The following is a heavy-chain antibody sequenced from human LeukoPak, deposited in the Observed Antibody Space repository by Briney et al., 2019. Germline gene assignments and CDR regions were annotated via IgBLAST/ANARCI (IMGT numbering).Heavy chain of an antibody. J-gene: IGHJ3*02. D-gene: IGHD6-19*01. Sequence: PSETLSLTCTVSGGSISSYYWSWIRQPAGKGLEWIGRIYTSGSTNYNPSLKSRVTMSVDTSKNQFSLKLSSVTAADTAVYYGARGRPEWLKQAFDIWGQGTMVTVSS. CDR3: ARGRPEWLKQAFDI. CDR1: GGSISSYY. V-gene: IGHV4-4*07. CDR2: IYTSGST.